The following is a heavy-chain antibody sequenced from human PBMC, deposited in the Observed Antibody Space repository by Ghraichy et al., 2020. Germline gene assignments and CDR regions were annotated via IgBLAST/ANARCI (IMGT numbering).Heavy chain of an antibody. CDR3: AKDDLTVVVHSTPYSFDS. Sequence: GGSLRLSCAASGFTFSSYAMSWVRQAPGKGLEWVSAISGSGSSKYYADSVKGRFTISRDNSKNTLYLQMNSLRAEDTAVYYCAKDDLTVVVHSTPYSFDSGAHGTLFTVS. CDR1: GFTFSSYA. J-gene: IGHJ4*01. CDR2: ISGSGSSK. V-gene: IGHV3-23*01. D-gene: IGHD2-15*01.